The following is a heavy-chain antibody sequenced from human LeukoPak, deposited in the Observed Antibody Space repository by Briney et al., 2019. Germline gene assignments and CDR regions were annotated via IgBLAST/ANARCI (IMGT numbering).Heavy chain of an antibody. CDR1: GGSISSGGYS. CDR2: IYHSGST. CDR3: ARVAGDFWSGYHFDY. V-gene: IGHV4-30-2*01. J-gene: IGHJ4*02. Sequence: KPSQTLSLTCAVSGGSISSGGYSWSWIRQPPGKRLEWIGYIYHSGSTYYNPSLKSRVTISVDRSKNQFSLKLSSVTAADTAVYYCARVAGDFWSGYHFDYWGQGTLVSVPS. D-gene: IGHD3-3*01.